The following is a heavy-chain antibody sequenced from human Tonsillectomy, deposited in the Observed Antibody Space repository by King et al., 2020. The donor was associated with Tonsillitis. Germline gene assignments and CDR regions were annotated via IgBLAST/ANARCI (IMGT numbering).Heavy chain of an antibody. CDR2: ISFDGSHK. D-gene: IGHD6-13*01. J-gene: IGHJ4*02. V-gene: IGHV3-30*04. Sequence: VQLVESGGGVVQPGRSLRLSCAASGFTFSSYVMHWVRQAPGKGLEWVAVISFDGSHKYYADSVKGRFTISRDNSKNTLYLQMNSLRPADTAVYYCARETSGYSSCCPLFDYWGQGTLVTVSS. CDR1: GFTFSSYV. CDR3: ARETSGYSSCCPLFDY.